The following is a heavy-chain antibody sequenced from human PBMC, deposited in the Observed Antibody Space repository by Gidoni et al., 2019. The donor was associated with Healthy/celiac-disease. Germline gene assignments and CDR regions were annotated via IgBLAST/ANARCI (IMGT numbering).Heavy chain of an antibody. Sequence: VQLVESGGGAVQPGGSVRLSCAASAFTFSSYWMRWVRQAPGKGRGWVSNIEQVGSEKSYVDAVTGRFTISRDNAKNSLYLQMNSLRAEDTAVYYCASDSGFDHFDYWGQGTLVTVSS. CDR2: IEQVGSEK. J-gene: IGHJ4*02. CDR3: ASDSGFDHFDY. V-gene: IGHV3-7*01. CDR1: AFTFSSYW. D-gene: IGHD5-12*01.